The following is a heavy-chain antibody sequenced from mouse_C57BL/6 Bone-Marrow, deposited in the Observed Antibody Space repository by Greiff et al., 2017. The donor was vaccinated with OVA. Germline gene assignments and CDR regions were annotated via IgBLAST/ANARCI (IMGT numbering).Heavy chain of an antibody. Sequence: EVQLVESGGGLVQPKGSLKLSCAASGFSFNTYAMNWVRQAPGKGLEWVARIRSKSNNYATYYADSVKDRFTISRDDSESMLYLQMNNLKTEDTAMYYCVRHSGGSSNYYAMDYWGQGTSVTVSP. CDR2: IRSKSNNYAT. J-gene: IGHJ4*01. CDR3: VRHSGGSSNYYAMDY. D-gene: IGHD1-1*01. CDR1: GFSFNTYA. V-gene: IGHV10-1*01.